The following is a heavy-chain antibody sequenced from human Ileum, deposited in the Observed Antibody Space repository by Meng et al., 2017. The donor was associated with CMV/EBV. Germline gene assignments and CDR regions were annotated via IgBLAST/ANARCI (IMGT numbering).Heavy chain of an antibody. D-gene: IGHD3-22*01. V-gene: IGHV4-31*02. Sequence: SISISYYYWSWIRQRPGKGLEWIGYIYYSGSTYYNPSLKSRITVSVDTSKNQFSLKLSSVTAADTAVYYCSSSRHYYDGSGYHFFDYWGQGTLVTVSS. CDR3: SSSRHYYDGSGYHFFDY. CDR2: IYYSGST. J-gene: IGHJ4*02. CDR1: SISISYYY.